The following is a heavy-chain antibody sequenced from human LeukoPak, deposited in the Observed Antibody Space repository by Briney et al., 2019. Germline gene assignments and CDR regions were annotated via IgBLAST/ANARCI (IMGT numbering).Heavy chain of an antibody. CDR3: AKKGYSYGWRDSYYFDY. V-gene: IGHV3-30*02. J-gene: IGHJ4*02. CDR2: IRYDGSNK. CDR1: GFTFSSYA. D-gene: IGHD6-19*01. Sequence: GGSLRLSCAASGFTFSSYAMHWVRQAPGKGLEWVAFIRYDGSNKYYADSVKGRFTISRDNSKLYLQMNSLRAEDTAVYFCAKKGYSYGWRDSYYFDYWGQGTLVTVSS.